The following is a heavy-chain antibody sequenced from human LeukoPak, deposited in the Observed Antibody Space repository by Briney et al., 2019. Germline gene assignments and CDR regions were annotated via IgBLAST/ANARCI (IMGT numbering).Heavy chain of an antibody. V-gene: IGHV1-8*01. Sequence: ASVKVSCTASGYTFTSYDINWVRQATGQGLEWMGWMNPNSGNTGYAQKFQGRVTMTRNTSISTAYMELSSLRSEDTAVYYCAILVASEITMVRGVVDYWGQGTLVTVSS. J-gene: IGHJ4*02. CDR3: AILVASEITMVRGVVDY. CDR1: GYTFTSYD. CDR2: MNPNSGNT. D-gene: IGHD3-10*01.